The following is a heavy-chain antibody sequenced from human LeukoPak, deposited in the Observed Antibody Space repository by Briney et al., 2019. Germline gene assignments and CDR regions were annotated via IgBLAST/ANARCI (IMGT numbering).Heavy chain of an antibody. CDR2: IYPGDSDT. V-gene: IGHV5-51*01. J-gene: IGHJ4*02. CDR3: ARTPPYSSSPDPFDY. CDR1: GYSFPSYW. Sequence: GESLKISCKGSGYSFPSYWIGWVRQMPGEGLEWMGIIYPGDSDTRYSPSFQGQVTISADKSISTAYLQWSSLKASDTAMYYCARTPPYSSSPDPFDYWGQGTLVTVSS. D-gene: IGHD6-6*01.